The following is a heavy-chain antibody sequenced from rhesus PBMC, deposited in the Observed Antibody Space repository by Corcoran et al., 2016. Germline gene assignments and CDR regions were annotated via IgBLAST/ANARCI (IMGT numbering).Heavy chain of an antibody. CDR3: ATGDSTYFDY. D-gene: IGHD3-3*01. CDR1: GYTFTDYY. CDR2: VDPEDGEA. J-gene: IGHJ4*01. V-gene: IGHV1-111*01. Sequence: EVQLVQSGAEVKKPGASVKISCKASGYTFTDYYLTWVRQAPGKGLEWMGRVDPEDGEADYAQKCQDRVTITRDTSTDTAYMELSSLRSEDTAVYYCATGDSTYFDYWGQGVLVTVSS.